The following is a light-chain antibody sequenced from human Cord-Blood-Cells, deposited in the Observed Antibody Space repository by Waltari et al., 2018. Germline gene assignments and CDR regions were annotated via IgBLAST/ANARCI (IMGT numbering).Light chain of an antibody. CDR2: EVS. V-gene: IGLV2-23*02. CDR3: CSYAGSSTVYV. Sequence: QSALTQPASVSGSPGQSITISCTGTSSDVVTYNLVSWYQHHPGKAPKLMIYEVSKRPSGVSNRFSGSKSGNTASLTISGLQAEDEADYYCCSYAGSSTVYVFGTGTKVTVL. CDR1: SSDVVTYNL. J-gene: IGLJ1*01.